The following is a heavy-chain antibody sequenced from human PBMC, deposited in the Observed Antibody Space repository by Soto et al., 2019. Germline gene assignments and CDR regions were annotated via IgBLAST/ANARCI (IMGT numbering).Heavy chain of an antibody. V-gene: IGHV1-46*01. CDR3: ATAYDSGSYYEGFDI. CDR2: IIPICGRT. CDR1: GSSYTSSY. D-gene: IGHD1-26*01. Sequence: ASVQFSFKASGSSYTSSYMHWVRQEPGQGLEWMGIIIPICGRTNYAQKFQGRVTMTEDTSTDTAYMELSSLRSEDTAVHDCATAYDSGSYYEGFDIWGQGKRVTVS. J-gene: IGHJ3*02.